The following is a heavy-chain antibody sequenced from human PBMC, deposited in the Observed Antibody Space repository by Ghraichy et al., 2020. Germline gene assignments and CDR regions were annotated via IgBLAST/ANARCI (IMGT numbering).Heavy chain of an antibody. CDR3: ARDGKAGDWFDP. CDR1: GFTFDDYG. Sequence: LTCAASGFTFDDYGMSWVRQAPGKGLEWVSGINWNGGSTGYADSVKGRFTISRDNAKNSLYLQMNSLRAEDTALYHCARDGKAGDWFDPWGQGTLVTVSS. J-gene: IGHJ5*02. V-gene: IGHV3-20*01. D-gene: IGHD6-13*01. CDR2: INWNGGST.